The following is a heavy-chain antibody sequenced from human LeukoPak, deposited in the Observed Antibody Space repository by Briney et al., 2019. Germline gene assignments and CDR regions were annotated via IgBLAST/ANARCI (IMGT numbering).Heavy chain of an antibody. CDR1: GGSVSSGSYY. CDR2: IYYSGGT. D-gene: IGHD6-19*01. J-gene: IGHJ6*03. Sequence: SETLSLTCTVSGGSVSSGSYYWSWIRQPPGKGLEWIGYIYYSGGTNYNPSLKSRVTISVDTSKNQFSLKLSSVTAADTAVYYCAREVSVAGYYYYYYMDVWGKGTTVTVSS. V-gene: IGHV4-61*01. CDR3: AREVSVAGYYYYYYMDV.